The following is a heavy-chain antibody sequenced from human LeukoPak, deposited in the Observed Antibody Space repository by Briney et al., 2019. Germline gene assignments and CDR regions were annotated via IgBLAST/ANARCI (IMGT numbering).Heavy chain of an antibody. V-gene: IGHV1-24*01. Sequence: GASVKVSCKVSGYTLTELSMHWVRQAPGKGLEWMGGFDPEDGETIYAQKFQGRVTMTEDTSTDTAYMELSSLRSEDTAVYYCATDSAVLEAYDAFDIWGQGTMVTVSS. CDR3: ATDSAVLEAYDAFDI. J-gene: IGHJ3*02. CDR1: GYTLTELS. CDR2: FDPEDGET. D-gene: IGHD2-15*01.